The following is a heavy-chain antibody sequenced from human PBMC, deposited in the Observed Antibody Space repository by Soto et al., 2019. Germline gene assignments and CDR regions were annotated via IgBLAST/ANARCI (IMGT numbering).Heavy chain of an antibody. Sequence: SETLSLTCTVSGGSTSSYYWSWIRQPAGKGLEWIGRIYTSGSTNYNPSLKSRVTMSVDTSKNQFSLKLSSVTAADTAVYYCARHGTGSYSYYYYGMDVWGQGTTVTVSS. CDR2: IYTSGST. V-gene: IGHV4-4*07. J-gene: IGHJ6*02. CDR3: ARHGTGSYSYYYYGMDV. CDR1: GGSTSSYY. D-gene: IGHD3-10*01.